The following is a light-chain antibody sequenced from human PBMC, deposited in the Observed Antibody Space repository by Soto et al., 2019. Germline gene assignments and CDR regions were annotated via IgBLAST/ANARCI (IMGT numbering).Light chain of an antibody. CDR1: QSVSTF. J-gene: IGKJ1*01. CDR3: QQRINWPRA. CDR2: DAS. Sequence: EIVLTQSPATLSLSPGERATLSCRASQSVSTFLAWIQQKPGQAPRLLIYDASNRATGIPARFSGSGSGTDFTLTISSLEPEDFAVYYCQQRINWPRAFGQRTKVDIK. V-gene: IGKV3-11*01.